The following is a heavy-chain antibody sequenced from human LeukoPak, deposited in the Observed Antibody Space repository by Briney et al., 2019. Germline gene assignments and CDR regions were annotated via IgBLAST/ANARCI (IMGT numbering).Heavy chain of an antibody. V-gene: IGHV3-48*02. Sequence: GGSLRLSCAASGFTVSSNYMNWVRQAPGKGLEWVSYISSSSSTIYYADSVKGRFTISRDNAKNSLYLQMNSLRDEDTAVYYCARGETTVTSYLHYWGQGTLVTVSS. D-gene: IGHD4-17*01. CDR2: ISSSSSTI. CDR1: GFTVSSNY. J-gene: IGHJ4*02. CDR3: ARGETTVTSYLHY.